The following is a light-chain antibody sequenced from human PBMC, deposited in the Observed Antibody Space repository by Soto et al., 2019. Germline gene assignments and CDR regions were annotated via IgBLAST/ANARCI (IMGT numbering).Light chain of an antibody. V-gene: IGLV2-23*01. Sequence: QSVLTQPASVSGSPGQSITISWTGTSSDVGSYNLVSWYQQHPGKAPKLMIYEGSKRPSGVSNRFSGSKSGNTASLTISGLQAEDEADYYCCSYAGSSIVVFGGGTKLTVL. J-gene: IGLJ2*01. CDR1: SSDVGSYNL. CDR2: EGS. CDR3: CSYAGSSIVV.